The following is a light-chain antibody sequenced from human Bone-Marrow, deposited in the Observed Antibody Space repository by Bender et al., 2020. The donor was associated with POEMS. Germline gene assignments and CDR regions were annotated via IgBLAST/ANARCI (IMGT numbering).Light chain of an antibody. Sequence: SYELTQPSSVSVSPGQTARITCSGDVLAKNYARWFQQKPGQTPVVVMYRDTERPSGIPARFSGSSSGTTVTLTISGAQVDDEADYYCYSGADNIKIFGGGTKLTVL. CDR3: YSGADNIKI. J-gene: IGLJ2*01. CDR1: VLAKNY. CDR2: RDT. V-gene: IGLV3-27*01.